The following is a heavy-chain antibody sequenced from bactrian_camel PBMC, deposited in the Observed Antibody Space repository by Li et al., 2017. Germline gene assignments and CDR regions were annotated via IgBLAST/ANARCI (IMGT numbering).Heavy chain of an antibody. CDR2: ISNGVGVA. D-gene: IGHD4*01. V-gene: IGHV3S30*01. Sequence: GLVQPGGSLRLSCAASGFTFIDYAMSWVRQAPGKGLEWVSGISNGVGVASYADSVKGRFTISRDNAKNTLYLQLNSLETEDTAMYYCAQAANYWSDYEYWGQGTQVTVS. CDR3: AQAANYWSDYEY. J-gene: IGHJ4*01. CDR1: GFTFIDYA.